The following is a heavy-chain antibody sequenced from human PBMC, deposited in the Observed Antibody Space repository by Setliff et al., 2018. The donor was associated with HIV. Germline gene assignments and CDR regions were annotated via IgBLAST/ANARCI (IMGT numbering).Heavy chain of an antibody. Sequence: PSETLSLTCTVSGGSISNYYWSWIRQPPGKGLEWIGDINHSGKTNYNRSLKSRVTISLDTSKNQFSLRLTSVTAADTAVYYCAREGGTGRSSWYGAYWYDPWGQGTLVTVSS. CDR1: GGSISNYY. D-gene: IGHD6-13*01. J-gene: IGHJ5*02. V-gene: IGHV4-34*01. CDR2: INHSGKT. CDR3: AREGGTGRSSWYGAYWYDP.